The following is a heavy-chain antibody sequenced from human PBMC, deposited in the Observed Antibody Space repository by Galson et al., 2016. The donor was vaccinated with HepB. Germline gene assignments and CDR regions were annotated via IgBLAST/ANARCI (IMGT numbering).Heavy chain of an antibody. CDR1: GFPFSGSA. J-gene: IGHJ4*02. D-gene: IGHD5-18*01. CDR3: SRLVGTAFFY. Sequence: SLRLSCAASGFPFSGSAIHWVRQAPGKGPEWVGRSRSTGTTYATTYATSVKGRFTISRDDSKNTAYLEMNSLKNEDTAVYYCSRLVGTAFFYWGQGTLVTVSS. CDR2: SRSTGTTYAT. V-gene: IGHV3-73*01.